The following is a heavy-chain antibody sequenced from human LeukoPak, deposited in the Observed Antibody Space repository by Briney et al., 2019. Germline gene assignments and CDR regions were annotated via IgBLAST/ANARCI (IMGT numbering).Heavy chain of an antibody. D-gene: IGHD4-17*01. CDR1: GFTFGTYA. Sequence: GGSLRLSCAASGFTFGTYAMHCVRQAPGKGLGWVAVLSYDGSNKYYADSVKGRVTISRDNSKNTLYLQMNSLRPEDTAVYYCAKNARDYGDYDHYGMDVWGKGTTVTVSS. V-gene: IGHV3-30*18. CDR2: LSYDGSNK. J-gene: IGHJ6*04. CDR3: AKNARDYGDYDHYGMDV.